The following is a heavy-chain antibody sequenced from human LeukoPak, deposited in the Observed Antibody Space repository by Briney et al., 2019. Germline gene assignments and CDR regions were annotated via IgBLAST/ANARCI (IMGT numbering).Heavy chain of an antibody. D-gene: IGHD3-16*01. J-gene: IGHJ3*01. CDR2: IIPILGIA. V-gene: IGHV1-69*04. CDR1: GGTFSSYA. Sequence: ASVKVSCKASGGTFSSYAISWVRQAPGQGLEWMGRIIPILGIANYAQKFQGRVTITADKSTSTAYMELSSLRSEDTAVYYCATEVGVSAGAYDVWGQGTMVTVSS. CDR3: ATEVGVSAGAYDV.